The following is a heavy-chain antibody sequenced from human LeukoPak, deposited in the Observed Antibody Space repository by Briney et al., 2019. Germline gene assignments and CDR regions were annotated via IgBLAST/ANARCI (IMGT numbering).Heavy chain of an antibody. CDR2: IWYDGSNK. CDR1: GFTFSSYG. J-gene: IGHJ4*02. D-gene: IGHD3-10*01. Sequence: GGSLRLSCAAPGFTFSSYGMHWVRQAPGKGLEWVAVIWYDGSNKYYADSVKGRFTISRDNSKNTLYLQMNSLRAEDTAVYYCAREDYGSGSYQAFDYWGQGTLVTVSS. CDR3: AREDYGSGSYQAFDY. V-gene: IGHV3-33*01.